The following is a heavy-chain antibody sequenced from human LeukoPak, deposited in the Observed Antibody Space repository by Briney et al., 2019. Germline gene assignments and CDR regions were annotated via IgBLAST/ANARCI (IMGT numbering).Heavy chain of an antibody. CDR1: GYSINNYW. J-gene: IGHJ5*02. CDR2: VYPADSDI. Sequence: GESLKVSCQGSGYSINNYWIGWVRQMPGKGLEWMGIVYPADSDIRYSPSFQGQVTISADKSISTAYLQWSSLKASDTAMYYCARQEYCSGGSCYTWFDPWGQGTLVTVSS. CDR3: ARQEYCSGGSCYTWFDP. D-gene: IGHD2-15*01. V-gene: IGHV5-51*01.